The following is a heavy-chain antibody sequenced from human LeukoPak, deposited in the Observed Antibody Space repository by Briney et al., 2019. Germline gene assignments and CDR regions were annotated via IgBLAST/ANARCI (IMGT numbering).Heavy chain of an antibody. Sequence: ASMKVSCKASGYTFSRYGITWVRQAPGQGLEYMGLITAYDGNTNFAQKFQARVTMTTDTSTNTAYMELRSLRSDDTAVYYCARQSFIAGDNWNYVLNGDDALDIWGQGTMVTVSS. CDR3: ARQSFIAGDNWNYVLNGDDALDI. J-gene: IGHJ3*02. D-gene: IGHD1-7*01. V-gene: IGHV1-18*01. CDR2: ITAYDGNT. CDR1: GYTFSRYG.